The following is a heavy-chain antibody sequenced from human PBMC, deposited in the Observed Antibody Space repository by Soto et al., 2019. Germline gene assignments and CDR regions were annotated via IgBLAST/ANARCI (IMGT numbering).Heavy chain of an antibody. CDR2: ISAYKGDT. V-gene: IGHV1-18*01. CDR3: ARLSVAGKSSFLQGFGY. CDR1: GCIFTMSG. D-gene: IGHD6-19*01. Sequence: AAVKISYKATGCIFTMSGITWVRQAPGQGLEWMGRISAYKGDTKYAETVQDRVTMTTDPSTRTAYMELRSLTSDDTAVYYCARLSVAGKSSFLQGFGYWGERT. J-gene: IGHJ4*02.